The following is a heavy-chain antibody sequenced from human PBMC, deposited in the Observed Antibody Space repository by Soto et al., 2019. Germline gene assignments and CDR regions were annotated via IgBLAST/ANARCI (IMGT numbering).Heavy chain of an antibody. Sequence: SETLSLTCTVSGGSISSGGYYWSWIRQHPGKGLEWIGYIYYSGSTYYNPSLKSRVTISVDTSKNQFSLKLSSVTAADTAVYYCPRNTFYDSGYYHGMDVWGQGTTVTVSS. D-gene: IGHD5-12*01. CDR2: IYYSGST. V-gene: IGHV4-31*03. CDR1: GGSISSGGYY. CDR3: PRNTFYDSGYYHGMDV. J-gene: IGHJ6*02.